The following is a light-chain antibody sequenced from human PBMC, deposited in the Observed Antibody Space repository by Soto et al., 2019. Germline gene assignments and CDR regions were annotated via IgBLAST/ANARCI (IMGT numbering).Light chain of an antibody. CDR1: QSVASN. V-gene: IGKV3-15*01. CDR2: GAS. CDR3: QQYHNWPPQYT. J-gene: IGKJ2*01. Sequence: EIVMTQSPASLSVSPGDGATLSCRASQSVASNVAWYQQKPGQGPRLLIHGASTRAVGVPARFSGSGSGTDFTLTIISLKSEDFAVYYCQQYHNWPPQYTFGQGTKLQI.